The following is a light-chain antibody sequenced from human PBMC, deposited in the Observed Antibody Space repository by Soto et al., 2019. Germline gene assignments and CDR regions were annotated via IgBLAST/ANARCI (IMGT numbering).Light chain of an antibody. CDR2: EVT. Sequence: QSALTQPPSASGFPGQSVTISCTGTSSDVGYYDYVPWYQRHPGKAPKLVIYEVTKRPSGVPDRVSASKSGNTGSLTVSGLRAEDEADNYCGSYAGSNIFGFGSGTKVTV. CDR3: GSYAGSNIFG. J-gene: IGLJ1*01. CDR1: SSDVGYYDY. V-gene: IGLV2-8*01.